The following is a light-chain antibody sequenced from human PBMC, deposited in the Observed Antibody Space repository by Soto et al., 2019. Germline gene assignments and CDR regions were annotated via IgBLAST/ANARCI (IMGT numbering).Light chain of an antibody. Sequence: EIVLTQSPGTLSLSPGERATLSCRASQSVNNNYLAWYQQKPGQAPRLLIYGASSRATGIPDRFSGSGSGTDFTLTISRLEPADFAVYYCQQYCSSQYTFGQGTKLEIK. V-gene: IGKV3-20*01. CDR2: GAS. CDR3: QQYCSSQYT. CDR1: QSVNNNY. J-gene: IGKJ2*01.